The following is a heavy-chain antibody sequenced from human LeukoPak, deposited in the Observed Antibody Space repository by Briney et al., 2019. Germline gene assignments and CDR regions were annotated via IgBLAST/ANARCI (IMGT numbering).Heavy chain of an antibody. CDR3: ARNAFDF. CDR1: GFSFSTYW. CDR2: IKPDGSEK. V-gene: IGHV3-7*03. Sequence: GGSLRLSCAASGFSFSTYWMSWVRQAPGKGLEWVANIKPDGSEKSYVDSVKGRFTISRDNAKNSLYLQMNSLGADDTAVYYCARNAFDFWGQGTMVTVSS. J-gene: IGHJ3*01.